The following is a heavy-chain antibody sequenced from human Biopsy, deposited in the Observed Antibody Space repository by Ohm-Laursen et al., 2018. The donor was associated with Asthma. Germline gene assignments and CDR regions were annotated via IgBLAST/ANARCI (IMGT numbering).Heavy chain of an antibody. Sequence: SLRLSCAASGFSFNSYGMHWVRQAPGKGLEWVAVMSFDGRQTYYADSVKGRFTISRDNSKNTLYLQMISLRAEDTAVYYCAKDRYYDFWSGYTIWGQGTMVTVSS. V-gene: IGHV3-30*18. CDR3: AKDRYYDFWSGYTI. CDR1: GFSFNSYG. J-gene: IGHJ3*02. D-gene: IGHD3-3*01. CDR2: MSFDGRQT.